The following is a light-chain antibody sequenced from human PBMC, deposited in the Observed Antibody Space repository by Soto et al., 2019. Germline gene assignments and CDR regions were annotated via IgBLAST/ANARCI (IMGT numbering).Light chain of an antibody. CDR1: QSISTY. CDR2: DVS. CDR3: QQRSNWPPGLT. J-gene: IGKJ4*01. Sequence: EIVLTQSPATLSLSPGEIATLSCRASQSISTYLAWYQQKPGQAPMLLIYDVSKRAAGVPARFSGSGSGTDFTLTISSLEPEDFAVYYCQQRSNWPPGLTFGGGTKVEI. V-gene: IGKV3-11*01.